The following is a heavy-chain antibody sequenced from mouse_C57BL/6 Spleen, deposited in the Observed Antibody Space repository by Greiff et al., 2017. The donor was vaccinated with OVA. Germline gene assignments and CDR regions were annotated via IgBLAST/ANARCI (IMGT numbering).Heavy chain of an antibody. V-gene: IGHV14-4*01. CDR1: GFNIKDDY. D-gene: IGHD2-5*01. CDR2: IDPENGDT. J-gene: IGHJ4*01. CDR3: TTGGYSNPFMDD. Sequence: EVQLQQSGAELVRPGASVKLSCTASGFNIKDDYMHWVKQRPEQGLEWIGWIDPENGDTEYASKFQGKATITADTSSNTAYLQLSSLTSEDTAVYYCTTGGYSNPFMDDWGQGTSVTVSS.